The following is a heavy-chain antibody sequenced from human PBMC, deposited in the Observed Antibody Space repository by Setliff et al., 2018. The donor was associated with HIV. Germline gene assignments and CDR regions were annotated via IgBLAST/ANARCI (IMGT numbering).Heavy chain of an antibody. V-gene: IGHV4-4*09. CDR1: GGSISSYY. Sequence: KASETLSLTCTVSGGSISSYYWSWIRQPPGKGLEWIGYIYTSGSTNYNPSLKSRVTISVDTSKNQFSLKLRSVTAADTAVYYCARAAGTFNWFDPWGQGTLVTVSS. CDR3: ARAAGTFNWFDP. CDR2: IYTSGST. J-gene: IGHJ5*02. D-gene: IGHD1-1*01.